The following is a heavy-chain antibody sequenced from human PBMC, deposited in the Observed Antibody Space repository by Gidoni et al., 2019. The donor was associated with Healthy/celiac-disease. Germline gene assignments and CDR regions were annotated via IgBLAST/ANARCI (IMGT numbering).Heavy chain of an antibody. J-gene: IGHJ6*03. Sequence: QVQLMESGGGVVQPGRSLRLSCAASGFTFSSYAMHWVRQAPGKGLEWVAVISYDGSNKYYADSVKGRFTISRDNSKNTLYLQMNSLRAEDTAVYYCAKARGSGSYYRPLYYYYMDVWGKGTTVTVSS. CDR2: ISYDGSNK. V-gene: IGHV3-30*04. CDR3: AKARGSGSYYRPLYYYYMDV. D-gene: IGHD3-10*01. CDR1: GFTFSSYA.